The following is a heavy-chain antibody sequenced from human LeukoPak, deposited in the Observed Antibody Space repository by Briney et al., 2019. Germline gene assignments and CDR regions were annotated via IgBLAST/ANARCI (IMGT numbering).Heavy chain of an antibody. CDR1: GFIFSNYG. Sequence: GGSLRLSCATSGFIFSNYGMHWVRQAPGKGLEWVAFIRYDGSKKYYSDSVKGRFTISRDNSKNSLHLQMTSLRPEDTAVYYCAKGGYSYDSSGHNYFDYWGQGTLVTVSA. J-gene: IGHJ4*02. CDR3: AKGGYSYDSSGHNYFDY. CDR2: IRYDGSKK. V-gene: IGHV3-30*02. D-gene: IGHD3-22*01.